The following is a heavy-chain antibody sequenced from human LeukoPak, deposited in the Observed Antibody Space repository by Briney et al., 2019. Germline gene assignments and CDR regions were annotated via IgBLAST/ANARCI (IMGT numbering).Heavy chain of an antibody. CDR1: GYTFTDYY. Sequence: ASVKVSCKASGYTFTDYYMHWVRQAPGQGLEWMGWINPNSGDTHYAQQFQGRVTMTRDTSISTAYMELSRLRSDDTAVYYCARIAVAGSNFWYFDLWGRDTLVTVSS. CDR2: INPNSGDT. CDR3: ARIAVAGSNFWYFDL. D-gene: IGHD6-19*01. J-gene: IGHJ2*01. V-gene: IGHV1-2*02.